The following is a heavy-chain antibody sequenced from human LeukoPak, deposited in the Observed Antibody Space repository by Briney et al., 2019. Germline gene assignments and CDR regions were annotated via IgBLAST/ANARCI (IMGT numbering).Heavy chain of an antibody. CDR2: IRSKAYGGTT. CDR3: TRVTMIVVVITEYSFDH. Sequence: GGSLRLSCTASGFTFGDYALSWVRQAPGKGLEWVGFIRSKAYGGTTEYAASVKGRFTISRDDSKSIAYLQMNSLKTEDTAVYYCTRVTMIVVVITEYSFDHWGQGTLVTVSS. J-gene: IGHJ4*02. CDR1: GFTFGDYA. V-gene: IGHV3-49*04. D-gene: IGHD3-22*01.